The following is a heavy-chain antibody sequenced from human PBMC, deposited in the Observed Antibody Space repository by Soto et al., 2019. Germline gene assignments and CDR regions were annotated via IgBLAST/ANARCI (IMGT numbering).Heavy chain of an antibody. D-gene: IGHD3-10*01. J-gene: IGHJ4*02. V-gene: IGHV3-23*01. Sequence: EVQLLESGGGLVQPGGSLRLSCAASGFTFNNYAMTWVRQAPGKGLEWVSAISGGGETTSYADSVKGRLTVSRDGSKNTLYLQMSSLRAEDTALYYCAKGRGGSGSLTPRVDFWGQGTLVTVSS. CDR3: AKGRGGSGSLTPRVDF. CDR1: GFTFNNYA. CDR2: ISGGGETT.